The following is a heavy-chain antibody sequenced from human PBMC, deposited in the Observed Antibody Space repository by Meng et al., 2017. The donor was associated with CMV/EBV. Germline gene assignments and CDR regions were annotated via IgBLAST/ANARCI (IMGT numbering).Heavy chain of an antibody. Sequence: SSVTVSCQPSGGAFSSYAISWLRQAPGQGLEWMGGIIPIFGTANYAQKFQGRVTITTDESTRTAYMELSSLRSEDTAVYYFACGSSDGYTFVFDYWGQGTLVTVSS. D-gene: IGHD5-24*01. CDR1: GGAFSSYA. CDR2: IIPIFGTA. CDR3: ACGSSDGYTFVFDY. V-gene: IGHV1-69*05. J-gene: IGHJ4*02.